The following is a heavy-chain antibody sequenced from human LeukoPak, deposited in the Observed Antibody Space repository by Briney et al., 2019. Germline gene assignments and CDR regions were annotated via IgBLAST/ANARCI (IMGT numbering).Heavy chain of an antibody. CDR3: ARGVQGAFDI. Sequence: ASVKVSCKASGYTFTGYYVHWVRQAPGQGLEWMGWISAYNGNTNYAQKLQGRVTMTTDTSTSTAYMELRSLRSDDTAVYYCARGVQGAFDIWGQGTMVTVSS. CDR2: ISAYNGNT. CDR1: GYTFTGYY. J-gene: IGHJ3*02. V-gene: IGHV1-18*04.